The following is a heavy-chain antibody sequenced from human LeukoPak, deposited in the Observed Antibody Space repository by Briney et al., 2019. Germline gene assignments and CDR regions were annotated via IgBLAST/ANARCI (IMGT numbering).Heavy chain of an antibody. D-gene: IGHD3-3*01. CDR3: ARLGYDFWSDPGWFDP. CDR1: GGSFSGYY. Sequence: SETLSLTCAVYGGSFSGYYWSWIRQPPGKGLEWIGEINHSGSTNYNPSLKSRVTISVDTSKNKFSLKLSSVTAADTAVYYCARLGYDFWSDPGWFDPWGQGTLVTVSS. CDR2: INHSGST. V-gene: IGHV4-34*01. J-gene: IGHJ5*02.